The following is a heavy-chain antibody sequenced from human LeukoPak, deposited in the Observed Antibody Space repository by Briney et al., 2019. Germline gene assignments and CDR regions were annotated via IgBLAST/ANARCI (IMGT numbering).Heavy chain of an antibody. J-gene: IGHJ4*02. D-gene: IGHD5-18*01. CDR2: ISSSGRTI. Sequence: PGGSLRLSCAAPGFTFSSYGMNWVRQTPGKGLEWIAYISSSGRTIYYADSVKVRFTVSKDSAKDSMYLQMNSLRVEDTAVYYCARWGYNYGTPFDYWGQGTLVTVSS. CDR3: ARWGYNYGTPFDY. V-gene: IGHV3-48*04. CDR1: GFTFSSYG.